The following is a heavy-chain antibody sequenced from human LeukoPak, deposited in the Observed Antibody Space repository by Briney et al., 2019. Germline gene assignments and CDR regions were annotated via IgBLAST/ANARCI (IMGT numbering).Heavy chain of an antibody. D-gene: IGHD2-15*01. V-gene: IGHV4-4*07. CDR2: IYTSGST. CDR1: GDSISRHY. Sequence: SEPLSLTCTVSGDSISRHYWSWLRQPAGKGLGWVWRIYTSGSTNYNPSLKSRVNISVDTSKNQFSMKLSSVTAADTAVYYCAREGLCSGGRCYRPFFDYWGQGTLVTVSS. CDR3: AREGLCSGGRCYRPFFDY. J-gene: IGHJ4*02.